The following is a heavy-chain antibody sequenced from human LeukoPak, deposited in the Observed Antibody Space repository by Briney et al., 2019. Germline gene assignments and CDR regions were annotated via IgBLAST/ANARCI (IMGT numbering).Heavy chain of an antibody. CDR1: GYSISSGYY. J-gene: IGHJ6*03. V-gene: IGHV4-38-2*02. D-gene: IGHD6-13*01. CDR2: IYYGGST. Sequence: SETLSLTCTVSGYSISSGYYWGWIRQPPGKGLEWIGNIYYGGSTYYNPSLESRVTMSVDTSKNQFSLKLSSVAAADTAVYYCARVQRAAAPPDYYYGYMDVWGKGTTVTVSS. CDR3: ARVQRAAAPPDYYYGYMDV.